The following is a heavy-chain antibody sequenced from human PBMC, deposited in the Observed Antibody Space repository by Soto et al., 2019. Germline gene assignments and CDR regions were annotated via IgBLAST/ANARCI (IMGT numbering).Heavy chain of an antibody. Sequence: QVQLQESGPGLVKPSGTLSLTCAVSGDSMSSADWWSWVRQPPGKGLEWIGEIHHSGGSNYHPSLRSRVTISVDMSKNQFSQNLSSVTAADTAVYFCVCNGYYSLDHWGQGTLVIVSP. CDR1: GDSMSSADW. J-gene: IGHJ4*02. CDR3: VCNGYYSLDH. D-gene: IGHD6-25*01. CDR2: IHHSGGS. V-gene: IGHV4-4*02.